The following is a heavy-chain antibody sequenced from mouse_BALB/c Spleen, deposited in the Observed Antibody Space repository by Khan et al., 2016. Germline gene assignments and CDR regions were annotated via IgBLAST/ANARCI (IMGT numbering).Heavy chain of an antibody. D-gene: IGHD2-4*01. CDR1: GFTFSDYY. CDR3: ARDTMTQGYSMDY. V-gene: IGHV5-4*02. J-gene: IGHJ4*01. Sequence: EVELVKSGGGLVKPGGSLKLSCAASGFTFSDYYMYWVRQTPEKRLEWVATISDGSTYTYYLDSVKGRFTISRDDAKNNLYLQMSSLKSEDSALYYCARDTMTQGYSMDYWGQGTSVTVSS. CDR2: ISDGSTYT.